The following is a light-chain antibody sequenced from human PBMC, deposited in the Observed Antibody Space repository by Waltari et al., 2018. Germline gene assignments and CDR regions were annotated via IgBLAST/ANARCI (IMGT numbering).Light chain of an antibody. CDR1: QDISNY. CDR3: HQPDNLPLT. CDR2: DTS. J-gene: IGKJ3*01. V-gene: IGKV1-33*01. Sequence: DIQMTQSPSSLSASVGDRVTITCQASQDISNYLNWYQQKPGKAPKLLIYDTSNLETGVPSRFSGSGSGTDFTFTISSLQPEDIATYYCHQPDNLPLTFG.